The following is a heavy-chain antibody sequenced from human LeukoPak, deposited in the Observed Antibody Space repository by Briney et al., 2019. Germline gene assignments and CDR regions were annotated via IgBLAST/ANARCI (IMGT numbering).Heavy chain of an antibody. CDR1: TYSISSGYY. V-gene: IGHV4-38-2*02. Sequence: PSETLSLTCTVSTYSISSGYYWGWIRPPPGKGLEWIGSIYHSGSTYYNPSLKSRVTISVDTSKNQFSLKLGSVTAADTAVYYCALDYGERNAFDIWGQGTMVTVSS. D-gene: IGHD4/OR15-4a*01. J-gene: IGHJ3*02. CDR3: ALDYGERNAFDI. CDR2: IYHSGST.